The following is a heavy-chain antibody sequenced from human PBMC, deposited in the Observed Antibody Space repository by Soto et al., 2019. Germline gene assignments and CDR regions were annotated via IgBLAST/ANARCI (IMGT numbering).Heavy chain of an antibody. J-gene: IGHJ4*02. CDR2: IYYSGST. D-gene: IGHD3-9*01. V-gene: IGHV4-61*01. CDR3: ARVDVGRLDRHYDIHRHIQGDY. Sequence: SETLSLTCSVSIGSVSSGSYSWSWIRQPPGKGLEWIGYIYYSGSTDYSPSLKSRVTISVDTSKNQFSLKLSSVTTADTAVYYCARVDVGRLDRHYDIHRHIQGDYWGQGTLVTVSS. CDR1: IGSVSSGSYS.